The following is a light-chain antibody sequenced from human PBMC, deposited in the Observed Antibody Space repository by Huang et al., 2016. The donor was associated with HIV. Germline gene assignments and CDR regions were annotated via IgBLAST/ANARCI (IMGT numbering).Light chain of an antibody. J-gene: IGKJ4*01. CDR1: QRISNY. V-gene: IGKV3-11*01. CDR2: DAS. CDR3: QHRSNWPLT. Sequence: EIVLAQFPATLSSSPGERATLSCRASQRISNYLAWYQQKPGQAPRLLISDASYRATDVPARFAGSGSGTDFTLTISSLEPEDFAVYYCQHRSNWPLTFGGGTKVEVK.